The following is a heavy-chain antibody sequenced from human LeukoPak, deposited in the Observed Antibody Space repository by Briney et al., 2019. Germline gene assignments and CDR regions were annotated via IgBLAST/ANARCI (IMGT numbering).Heavy chain of an antibody. Sequence: GGSLGLSCVASGFSFSAYAVGWVRRPPGMGLEWVSSISASGSQTDYADSVKGRFTISRDNSKNTFYLQMNSLRAEDTAIYYCGKGTPPPVYWGPGTLVTVSS. V-gene: IGHV3-23*01. CDR3: GKGTPPPVY. J-gene: IGHJ4*02. CDR2: ISASGSQT. CDR1: GFSFSAYA.